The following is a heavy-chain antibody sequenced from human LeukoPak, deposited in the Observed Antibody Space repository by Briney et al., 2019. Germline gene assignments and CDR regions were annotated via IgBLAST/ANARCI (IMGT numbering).Heavy chain of an antibody. CDR3: ATSVVRYFDSQCAGSCFDP. Sequence: PGGSLRLSCAASGFTFSSYAMSWVRQAPGKGLEWGSAISGSGGSTYYADSVKGRFTISRDNSKNTLYLQMNSLRAEDTALYYCATSVVRYFDSQCAGSCFDPWGQGPLVPVSS. CDR2: ISGSGGST. J-gene: IGHJ5*02. V-gene: IGHV3-23*01. CDR1: GFTFSSYA. D-gene: IGHD3-9*01.